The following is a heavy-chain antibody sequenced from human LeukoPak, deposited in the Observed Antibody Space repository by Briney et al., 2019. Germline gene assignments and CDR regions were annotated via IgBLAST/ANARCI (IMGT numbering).Heavy chain of an antibody. V-gene: IGHV1-69*05. Sequence: SVKVSCKASGGTFSSYAISWVRQAPGQGLEWMGRIIPIFGTANYAQKFQGRVTITTDESTSTAYMELSSLRSEDTAVYYCARVTMVRGVADYYYYIDVWGKGITVTVSS. CDR3: ARVTMVRGVADYYYYIDV. J-gene: IGHJ6*03. CDR2: IIPIFGTA. D-gene: IGHD3-10*01. CDR1: GGTFSSYA.